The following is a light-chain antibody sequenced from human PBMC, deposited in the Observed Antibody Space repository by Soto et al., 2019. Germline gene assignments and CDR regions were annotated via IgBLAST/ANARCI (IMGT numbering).Light chain of an antibody. Sequence: EVVLTQSPATLSVSPGERATLSCRASESVNNKLGWYQQKPGQAPRLLIYRASTRATGIPARFSGSGSRTEFTLTISRLQSEDSAFYYCHQYNNWFPFTFGQGTRLEIK. CDR1: ESVNNK. V-gene: IGKV3-15*01. CDR3: HQYNNWFPFT. J-gene: IGKJ5*01. CDR2: RAS.